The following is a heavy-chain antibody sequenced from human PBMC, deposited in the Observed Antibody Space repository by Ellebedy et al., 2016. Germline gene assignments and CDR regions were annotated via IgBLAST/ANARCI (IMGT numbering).Heavy chain of an antibody. D-gene: IGHD4-17*01. V-gene: IGHV3-7*01. CDR3: GYGDYEGGAFDI. J-gene: IGHJ3*02. CDR2: IKQDGSEK. CDR1: GFTFSSYW. Sequence: GESLKISCAASGFTFSSYWMSWVRQAPGKGLEWVANIKQDGSEKYYVDSVKGRFTISRDNAKNSLYLQMNSLRAEDTAVYYCGYGDYEGGAFDIWGQGTMVTVSS.